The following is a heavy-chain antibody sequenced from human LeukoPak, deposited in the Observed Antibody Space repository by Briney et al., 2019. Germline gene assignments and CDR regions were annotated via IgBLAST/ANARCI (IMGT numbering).Heavy chain of an antibody. CDR1: GFTSSSYS. J-gene: IGHJ3*02. D-gene: IGHD6-19*01. Sequence: GSLRLSCAAYGFTSSSYSMNWVRQPPGKGLEWIGEIYHSGSTNYNPSLKSRVTISVDKSKNQFSLKLSSVTAADTAVYYCARRLGEQWLVGGSAFDIWGQGTMVTVSS. V-gene: IGHV4-4*02. CDR3: ARRLGEQWLVGGSAFDI. CDR2: IYHSGST.